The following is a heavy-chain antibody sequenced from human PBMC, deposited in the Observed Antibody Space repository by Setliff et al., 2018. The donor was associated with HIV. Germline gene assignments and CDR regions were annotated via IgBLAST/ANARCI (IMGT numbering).Heavy chain of an antibody. CDR3: AREYSGNYPDFSFHMDV. CDR1: GGSISAGYHY. Sequence: LSLTCTVSGGSISAGYHYWTWIRQPAGKGLEWIGHIYTTGSTTNYNPSLKSRVTMSLDTSKNQFSLKVRSVTAADTAVYYCAREYSGNYPDFSFHMDVWGKGTPVTVSS. J-gene: IGHJ6*03. CDR2: IYTTGST. V-gene: IGHV4-61*09. D-gene: IGHD1-26*01.